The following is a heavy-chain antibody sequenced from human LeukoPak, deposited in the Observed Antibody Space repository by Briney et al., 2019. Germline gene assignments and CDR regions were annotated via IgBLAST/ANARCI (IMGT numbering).Heavy chain of an antibody. CDR3: ARGRLGRWFFDL. J-gene: IGHJ2*01. CDR1: GFTFINFD. CDR2: ITDSSTRK. Sequence: PGGPLRLLCAAPGFTFINFDMSWFRQAPGMGLDSVSDITDSSTRKHYADSVKGRFTISRDNAENSLNLPMNNLRDEDTAVYYCARGRLGRWFFDLWGRGTLVTVSS. D-gene: IGHD3-9*01. V-gene: IGHV3-48*02.